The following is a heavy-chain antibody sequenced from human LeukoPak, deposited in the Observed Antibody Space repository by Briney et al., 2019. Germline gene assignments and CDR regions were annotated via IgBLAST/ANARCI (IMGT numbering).Heavy chain of an antibody. CDR2: ISSSSSYI. Sequence: GGSLRLSSAASGFTFSSYNMNWVRQAPGKGLEWVSSISSSSSYIYYADSVKGRFTISRDNAKNSLYLKMNSLRAEATAVYYCARTTDYGGNSLGFDYWGRGTLVTVSA. CDR3: ARTTDYGGNSLGFDY. CDR1: GFTFSSYN. J-gene: IGHJ4*02. D-gene: IGHD4-23*01. V-gene: IGHV3-21*01.